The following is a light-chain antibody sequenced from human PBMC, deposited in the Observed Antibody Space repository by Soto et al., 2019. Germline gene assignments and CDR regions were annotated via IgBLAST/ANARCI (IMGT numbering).Light chain of an antibody. CDR2: NVY. V-gene: IGLV2-14*01. Sequence: QSVLTQTASVSGSRGQSLTTPCTGSSSDVGGYNYVSWHQRHPRKAPKHMIFNVYQRPSGFSSRFSGSHSRNTFSLLISGLQAGDEADYYYSSFTRITPTYAFGTGTKVNVL. J-gene: IGLJ1*01. CDR1: SSDVGGYNY. CDR3: SSFTRITPTYA.